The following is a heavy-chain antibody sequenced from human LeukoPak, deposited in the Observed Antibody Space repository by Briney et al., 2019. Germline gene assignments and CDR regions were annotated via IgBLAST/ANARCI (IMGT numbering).Heavy chain of an antibody. CDR3: ARESLVIRGVVIN. Sequence: PGGSLRLSCAASGFSVGSNYMSWVRQAPGKGLEWVSFIYSGGTTYYVDSVKGRFTISRDNSKNTVDLQMNGLRAEDTAVYYCARESLVIRGVVINWGQGTLVTVSS. V-gene: IGHV3-53*05. D-gene: IGHD3-10*01. CDR1: GFSVGSNY. CDR2: IYSGGTT. J-gene: IGHJ4*02.